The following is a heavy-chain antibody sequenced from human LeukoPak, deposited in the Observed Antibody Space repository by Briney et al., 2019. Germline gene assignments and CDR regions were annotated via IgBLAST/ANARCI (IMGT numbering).Heavy chain of an antibody. CDR2: ISSSSSYI. V-gene: IGHV3-21*04. CDR1: GFTFSSYS. CDR3: AKSVGGYDFWSGYLHY. J-gene: IGHJ4*02. Sequence: PGGSLRLSCAASGFTFSSYSMNWVRQAPGKGLEWVSSISSSSSYIYYADSVKGRFTISRDNSKNTLYLQMNSLRAEDTAVYYCAKSVGGYDFWSGYLHYWGQGTLVTVSS. D-gene: IGHD3-3*01.